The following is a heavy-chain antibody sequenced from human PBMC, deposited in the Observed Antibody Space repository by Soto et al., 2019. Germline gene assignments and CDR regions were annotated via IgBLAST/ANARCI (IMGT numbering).Heavy chain of an antibody. V-gene: IGHV3-11*01. CDR3: ARRAAAGRSFDY. J-gene: IGHJ4*02. D-gene: IGHD6-13*01. Sequence: QVQLVESGGGLVKPGGSLSLSCAASGFTFSDYYMTWICQAPGKGLEWVSYISSSGNSIYYADSVRGRFTVSRDNAKNSLFLQMNSLRAEDTAVYYCARRAAAGRSFDYWGLGTLVTVSS. CDR2: ISSSGNSI. CDR1: GFTFSDYY.